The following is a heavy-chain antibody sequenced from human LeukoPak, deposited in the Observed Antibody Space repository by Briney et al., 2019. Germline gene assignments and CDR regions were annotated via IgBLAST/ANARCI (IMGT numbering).Heavy chain of an antibody. CDR1: GFTFSSHS. J-gene: IGHJ4*02. Sequence: GGSLRLSCAASGFTFSSHSMNWVRQAPGKGLEWVSSICTSSSTHIYYADSVKGRFTISRDNAKNSLSLQMNSLRGEDTAVYYCAREGPVDCSSTSCYADYWGQGTLVTVSS. V-gene: IGHV3-21*01. CDR3: AREGPVDCSSTSCYADY. D-gene: IGHD2-2*01. CDR2: ICTSSSTHI.